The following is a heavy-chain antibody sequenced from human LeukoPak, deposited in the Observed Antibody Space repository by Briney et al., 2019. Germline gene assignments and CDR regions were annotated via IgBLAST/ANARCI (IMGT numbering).Heavy chain of an antibody. Sequence: ASVKVSCKASGYTFTNYAMHWVRQAPGQRLEWMGWINVGNGNTKYSQKFQGRVTITRDTSATTVCMELNSLRSEDTAVYSCARLRYLDWSIDFWGQGTLVTVSS. D-gene: IGHD3-9*01. CDR2: INVGNGNT. V-gene: IGHV1-3*01. J-gene: IGHJ4*02. CDR3: ARLRYLDWSIDF. CDR1: GYTFTNYA.